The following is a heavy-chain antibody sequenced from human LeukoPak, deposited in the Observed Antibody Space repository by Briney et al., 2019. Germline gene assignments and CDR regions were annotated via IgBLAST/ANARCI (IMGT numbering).Heavy chain of an antibody. V-gene: IGHV3-30-3*01. Sequence: PGGSLRLSCAASGFTFSSYAMHWVRQAPGKGLEWVAVISYDGSNKYYADSVKGRFTISRDNSKNTLYLQMNSLRSDDTAVYYCAIGIFGGGDYGGEWSYWGQGTLVTVSS. CDR2: ISYDGSNK. CDR3: AIGIFGGGDYGGEWSY. CDR1: GFTFSSYA. J-gene: IGHJ4*02. D-gene: IGHD4-23*01.